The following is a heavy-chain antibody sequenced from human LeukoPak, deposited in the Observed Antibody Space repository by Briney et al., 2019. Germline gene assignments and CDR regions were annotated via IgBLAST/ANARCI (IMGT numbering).Heavy chain of an antibody. CDR3: ARDFV. CDR2: ISYDGSNK. CDR1: GFTFSSYA. D-gene: IGHD3-3*01. V-gene: IGHV3-30-3*01. J-gene: IGHJ4*02. Sequence: GGSLRLSCAASGFTFSSYAMHWVRQAPGKGLEWVAVISYDGSNKYYADSVKGRFTISRDNAKNSLYLQMNSLRAEDTAVYYCARDFVGGQGNLVTVSS.